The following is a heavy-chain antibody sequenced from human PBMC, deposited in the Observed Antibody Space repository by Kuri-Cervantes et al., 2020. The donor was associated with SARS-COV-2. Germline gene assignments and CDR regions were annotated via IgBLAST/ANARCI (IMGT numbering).Heavy chain of an antibody. V-gene: IGHV1-18*04. CDR3: ARDADDSSWNY. D-gene: IGHD6-13*01. Sequence: ASVKVSCKTSGYTFTHYGINWVRQAPGQGLEWMGWISVYSGRSNVAQRFHGRVTLTTDTSANTAYMELGSLGLDDTAFYYCARDADDSSWNYWGPGSLVTVSS. CDR1: GYTFTHYG. J-gene: IGHJ4*02. CDR2: ISVYSGRS.